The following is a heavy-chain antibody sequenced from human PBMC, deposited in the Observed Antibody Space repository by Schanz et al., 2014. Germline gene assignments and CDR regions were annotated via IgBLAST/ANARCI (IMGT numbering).Heavy chain of an antibody. CDR2: VNPSVRGT. CDR1: GYTFNNYT. CDR3: ARDGNQPLDA. D-gene: IGHD2-2*01. J-gene: IGHJ5*02. Sequence: QVLQVQSGSELKKPGTSVKVSCKASGYTFNNYTYVMIWVRQAPGQGLEWMGIVNPSVRGTHFAREFQGRVTLTTDTSTSTAYMELRNLRSDDTAVYYCARDGNQPLDAWGQGTLVTVSS. V-gene: IGHV1-46*02.